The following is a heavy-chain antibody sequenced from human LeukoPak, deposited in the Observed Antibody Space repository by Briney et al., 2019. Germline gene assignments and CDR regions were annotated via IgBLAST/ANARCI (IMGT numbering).Heavy chain of an antibody. Sequence: GGSLRLSCAASGFTFSRYSMNWVRQAPGKGLEWVSSISISSNYIYYTDSVKGRCTISRDNGKNSLYLQMNSLRAEDTAVYYCAREVSSVWIQSRAFDIWGQGTMVTVSS. CDR1: GFTFSRYS. CDR3: AREVSSVWIQSRAFDI. D-gene: IGHD5-18*01. CDR2: ISISSNYI. J-gene: IGHJ3*02. V-gene: IGHV3-21*04.